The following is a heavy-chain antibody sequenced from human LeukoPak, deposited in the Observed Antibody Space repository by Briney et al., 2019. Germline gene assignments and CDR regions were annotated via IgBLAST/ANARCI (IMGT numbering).Heavy chain of an antibody. CDR2: IYPGDSDT. CDR1: GYSFTNYW. CDR3: ARGTGVLAGRHPRWFDP. D-gene: IGHD1-14*01. V-gene: IGHV5-51*01. Sequence: GESLKISCKGSGYSFTNYWIGWVRQMPGKGLEWMGIIYPGDSDTRYNPSFQGQVTISADKSISTAYLQWSSLKASDTAMYYCARGTGVLAGRHPRWFDPWGQGTLVTVSS. J-gene: IGHJ5*02.